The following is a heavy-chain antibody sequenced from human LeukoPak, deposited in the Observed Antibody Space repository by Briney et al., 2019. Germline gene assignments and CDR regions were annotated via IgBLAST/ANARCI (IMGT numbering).Heavy chain of an antibody. CDR2: ISYSGST. CDR3: AREPGFDSSGYLNWFDP. D-gene: IGHD3-22*01. V-gene: IGHV4-59*01. Sequence: SETLSLTCTVSGGSISSYYWSWIRQPPGKGLEWIACISYSGSTKYNPSLKSRVTISVDTSKSQLSLKLSSVTAADTAVYYCAREPGFDSSGYLNWFDPWGQGTLVTVSS. CDR1: GGSISSYY. J-gene: IGHJ5*02.